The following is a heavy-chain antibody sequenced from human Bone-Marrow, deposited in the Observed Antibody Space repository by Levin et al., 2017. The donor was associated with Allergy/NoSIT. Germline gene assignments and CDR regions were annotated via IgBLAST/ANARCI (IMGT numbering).Heavy chain of an antibody. CDR1: GFTFSRSE. CDR3: ARGVGGSTSYHFYGLDV. D-gene: IGHD1-26*01. V-gene: IGHV3-48*03. J-gene: IGHJ6*02. Sequence: SCAASGFTFSRSEMTWVRQTPGKGLEWISYISSGGAGVFYADSVKGRFTISRDNSKNSLYLQMSSLRADDTAVYYCARGVGGSTSYHFYGLDVWGQGATVTVSS. CDR2: ISSGGAGV.